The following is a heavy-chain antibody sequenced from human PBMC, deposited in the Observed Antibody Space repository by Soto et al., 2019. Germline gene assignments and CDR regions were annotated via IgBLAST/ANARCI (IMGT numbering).Heavy chain of an antibody. CDR2: IYHSGST. V-gene: IGHV4-30-2*01. Sequence: SETLSPTCAFSGGSISSGGYSWSWIRQPPGKGLEWIGYIYHSGSTYYNPSLKSRVTISVDRSKNQFSLKLSSVTAADTAVYYCARDHSSTPFDYWGQGTLVTVSS. CDR3: ARDHSSTPFDY. CDR1: GGSISSGGYS. J-gene: IGHJ4*02. D-gene: IGHD6-13*01.